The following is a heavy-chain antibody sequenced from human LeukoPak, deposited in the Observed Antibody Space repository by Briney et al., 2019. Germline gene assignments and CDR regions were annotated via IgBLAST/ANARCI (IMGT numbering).Heavy chain of an antibody. CDR2: ISSSGSI. J-gene: IGHJ3*01. CDR3: ARDAIFDAFEV. V-gene: IGHV3-48*01. Sequence: GGSLRLSCAASGFTFSSYSMNWVRQAPGKGLEWVSYISSSGSIYYADSVKGRFTISRDNAQNSLYLQVNSLRAEDTAVYYCARDAIFDAFEVWGQGTMVTVSS. CDR1: GFTFSSYS.